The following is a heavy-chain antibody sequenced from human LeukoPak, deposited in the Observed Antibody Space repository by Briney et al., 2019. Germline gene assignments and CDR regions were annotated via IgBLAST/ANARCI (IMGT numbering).Heavy chain of an antibody. CDR2: IYYSGST. J-gene: IGHJ4*02. CDR1: GGSISSYY. D-gene: IGHD6-13*01. CDR3: ARVPAAAAGTYALDY. Sequence: ASETLSLTCTVSGGSISSYYWSWIRQPPGKGLEWIGYIYYSGSTNYNPSLKSRVTISVDTSKNQFSLKLSSVTAADTAVYYCARVPAAAAGTYALDYWGQGTLVTVSS. V-gene: IGHV4-59*01.